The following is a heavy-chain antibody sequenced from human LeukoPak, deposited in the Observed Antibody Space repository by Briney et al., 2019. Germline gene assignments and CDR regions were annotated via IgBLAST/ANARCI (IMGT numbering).Heavy chain of an antibody. CDR3: AKPIWFGELFLYYYGMDV. J-gene: IGHJ6*02. V-gene: IGHV3-23*01. D-gene: IGHD3-10*01. CDR2: ISGSGGST. CDR1: GFTFSSYA. Sequence: PGGSLRLSCAASGFTFSSYAMSWVRQAPGKGLEWVSAISGSGGSTYYADSVKGRFTISRDNSKNTLHLQMNSLRAEDTAVYYCAKPIWFGELFLYYYGMDVWGQGTTVTVSS.